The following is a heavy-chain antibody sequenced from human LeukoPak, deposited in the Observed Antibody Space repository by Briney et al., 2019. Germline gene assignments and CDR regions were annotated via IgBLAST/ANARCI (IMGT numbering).Heavy chain of an antibody. CDR1: GGSITSGSFY. Sequence: SQTLSLTCTVSGGSITSGSFYWAWIRQSAGKGLEWIGRIYSSGITNYNPSLKSRLTMSIDTSKSQFFLNLSSLAAADTAVYYCARGITGRGRFDPWGQGTLVTVSS. J-gene: IGHJ5*02. V-gene: IGHV4-61*02. D-gene: IGHD3-10*01. CDR3: ARGITGRGRFDP. CDR2: IYSSGIT.